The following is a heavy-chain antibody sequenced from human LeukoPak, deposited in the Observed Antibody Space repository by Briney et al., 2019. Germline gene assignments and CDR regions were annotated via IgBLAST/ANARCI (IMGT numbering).Heavy chain of an antibody. J-gene: IGHJ4*02. V-gene: IGHV4-34*01. Sequence: PSETLSLTCAVYGGSFSGYYWSWIRQPPGKGLEWIGEINHSGSTNYNPSLKSRVTISVDTSKNQFSLKLSSVTAADTAAYYCARGGDSSGYPNDYWGQGTLVTVSS. CDR1: GGSFSGYY. D-gene: IGHD3-22*01. CDR2: INHSGST. CDR3: ARGGDSSGYPNDY.